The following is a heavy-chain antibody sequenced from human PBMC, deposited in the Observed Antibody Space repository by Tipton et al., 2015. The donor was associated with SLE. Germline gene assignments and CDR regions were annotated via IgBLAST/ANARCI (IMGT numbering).Heavy chain of an antibody. J-gene: IGHJ6*02. Sequence: SLRLSCAASGFTFSSYAMSWVRQAPGKGLEWVSAISSNGGSTYYADSVKGRFTISRDNSKNTLYLQMSSLRAEDTAVYYCVKGGIITIFGAGGVDVWGQGTTVTVSS. CDR1: GFTFSSYA. CDR2: ISSNGGST. D-gene: IGHD3-3*01. CDR3: VKGGIITIFGAGGVDV. V-gene: IGHV3-64D*09.